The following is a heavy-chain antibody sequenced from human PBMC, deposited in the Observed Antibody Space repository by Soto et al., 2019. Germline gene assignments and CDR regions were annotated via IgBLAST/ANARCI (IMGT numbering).Heavy chain of an antibody. Sequence: SETLSLTCTVSGGSISSGGYYWTWIRQHPGKGLEWIGYIYYSGSTYYNPSLKSRVTISVDTSKNQFSLKLSSVTAADTAVYYCARLIYSSSWYHYYYYGMDVWGQGTTVTVSS. CDR1: GGSISSGGYY. CDR3: ARLIYSSSWYHYYYYGMDV. D-gene: IGHD6-13*01. V-gene: IGHV4-31*03. J-gene: IGHJ6*02. CDR2: IYYSGST.